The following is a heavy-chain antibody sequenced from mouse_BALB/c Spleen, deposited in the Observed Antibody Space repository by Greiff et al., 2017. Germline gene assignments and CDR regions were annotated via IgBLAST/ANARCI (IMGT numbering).Heavy chain of an antibody. Sequence: VQLQQPGAELVKPGAPVKLSCKASGYTFTSYWMNWVKQRPGRGLEWIGRIDPSDSETHYNQKFKDKATLTVDKSSSTAYIQLSSLTSEDSAVYYCARGNDGWYFDVWGAGTTVTVSS. J-gene: IGHJ1*01. CDR1: GYTFTSYW. V-gene: IGHV1-69*02. D-gene: IGHD2-3*01. CDR2: IDPSDSET. CDR3: ARGNDGWYFDV.